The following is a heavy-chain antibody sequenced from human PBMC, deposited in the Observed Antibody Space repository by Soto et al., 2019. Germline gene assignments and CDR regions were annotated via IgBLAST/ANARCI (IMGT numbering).Heavy chain of an antibody. CDR2: ISAYNGNT. V-gene: IGHV1-18*01. D-gene: IGHD3-3*01. Sequence: ASVKVSCKASGYTFTSYGISWVRQAPGQGLEWMGWISAYNGNTNYAQKLQGRVTMTTDTSTSTAYMELRSLRSDDTAVYYCARVLESRSGYYMGWFDPWGQGTLVTVSS. J-gene: IGHJ5*02. CDR3: ARVLESRSGYYMGWFDP. CDR1: GYTFTSYG.